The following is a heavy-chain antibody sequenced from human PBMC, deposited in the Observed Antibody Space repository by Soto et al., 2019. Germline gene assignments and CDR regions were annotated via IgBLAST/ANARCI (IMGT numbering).Heavy chain of an antibody. Sequence: LRLSCAASGFTVSSNYMSWVRQAPGKGLEWVSVIYSGGSTYYADSVKGRFTISRDNSKNTLYLQMNSLRAEDTAVYYCARDRATGTISYYYYGMDVWGQGTTVTVSS. D-gene: IGHD1-7*01. CDR2: IYSGGST. CDR1: GFTVSSNY. CDR3: ARDRATGTISYYYYGMDV. V-gene: IGHV3-66*01. J-gene: IGHJ6*02.